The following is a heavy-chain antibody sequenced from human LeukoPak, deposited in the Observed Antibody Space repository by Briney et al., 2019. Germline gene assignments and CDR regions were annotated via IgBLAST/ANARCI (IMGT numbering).Heavy chain of an antibody. J-gene: IGHJ6*03. CDR2: IRSKAYGGTT. V-gene: IGHV3-49*03. D-gene: IGHD1-7*01. CDR3: TRDSNWNYQRWTGTKWRDPYYYYYMDV. CDR1: GFTFGDYA. Sequence: GGSLRLSCTASGFTFGDYAMSWFRQAPGKGLEWVGFIRSKAYGGTTEYAASVKGRFTISRDDSKSIAYLQMNSLKTEDTAVYYCTRDSNWNYQRWTGTKWRDPYYYYYMDVWGKGTTVTVSS.